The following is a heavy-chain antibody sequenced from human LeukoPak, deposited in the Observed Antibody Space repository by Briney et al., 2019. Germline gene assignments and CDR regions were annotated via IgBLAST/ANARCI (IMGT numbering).Heavy chain of an antibody. CDR3: ARDQGGFPDY. CDR1: GYTFTSYG. Sequence: ASVKVSCKASGYTFTSYGISWVRQAPGQRLEWMGWTNAGNGNTKYSQKFQGRVTITRDTSASTAYMELSSLRSEDTAVYYCARDQGGFPDYWGQGTLVTVSS. V-gene: IGHV1-3*01. J-gene: IGHJ4*02. D-gene: IGHD3-16*01. CDR2: TNAGNGNT.